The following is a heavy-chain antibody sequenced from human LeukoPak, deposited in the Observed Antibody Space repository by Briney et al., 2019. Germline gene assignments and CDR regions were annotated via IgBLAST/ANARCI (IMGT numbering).Heavy chain of an antibody. CDR1: GFAFSTYE. CDR2: ISASSSSI. V-gene: IGHV3-48*03. Sequence: GGSLRLSCAASGFAFSTYEMNWIRQAPGKGLEWVSYISASSSSIDSADSVKGRFTISRDNAKNSLYLQMHSLRAEDTAIYYCGRVIFDHNCYCMDVWGKGTTVTVSS. J-gene: IGHJ6*03. CDR3: GRVIFDHNCYCMDV. D-gene: IGHD3/OR15-3a*01.